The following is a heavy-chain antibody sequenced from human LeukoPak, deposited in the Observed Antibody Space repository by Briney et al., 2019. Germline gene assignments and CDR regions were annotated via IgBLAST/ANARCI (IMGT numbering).Heavy chain of an antibody. CDR1: RSSFITSA. CDR3: AQVPTVTRK. Sequence: GRSLTLACAAARSSFITSAISCVRQPPGKGLEWVSASSGGGDRTYYADSVKGWFTISRDNSKNTLYLQMNSLRAEDTAVYYCAQVPTVTRKWGQGTLVSVSS. J-gene: IGHJ4*02. D-gene: IGHD4-17*01. CDR2: SSGGGDRT. V-gene: IGHV3-23*01.